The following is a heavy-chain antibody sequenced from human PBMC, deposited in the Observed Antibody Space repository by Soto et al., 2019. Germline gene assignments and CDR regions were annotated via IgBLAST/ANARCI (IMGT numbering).Heavy chain of an antibody. CDR3: ARPGYSYGQNWYFDL. CDR1: GGSISSSNYY. CDR2: IYYSGST. Sequence: SETLSLTCTVPGGSISSSNYYWGWIRQPPGKGLEWIGSIYYSGSTYYNPSLKSRVTISVDTSRNQFSLKLSSVTAADTAVYYCARPGYSYGQNWYFDLWGRGALVTVSS. D-gene: IGHD5-18*01. J-gene: IGHJ2*01. V-gene: IGHV4-39*01.